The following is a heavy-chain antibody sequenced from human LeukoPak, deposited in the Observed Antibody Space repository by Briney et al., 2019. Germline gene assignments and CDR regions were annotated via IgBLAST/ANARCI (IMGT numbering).Heavy chain of an antibody. D-gene: IGHD3-3*01. V-gene: IGHV4-59*01. CDR2: IYYSGST. J-gene: IGHJ4*02. CDR1: GGSISSYY. Sequence: SETLSLTCTVSGGSISSYYWSWLRQPPGKGLEWIGYIYYSGSTNYNPSLKSRVTISVDTSKNQFSLKLSSVTAADTAVYYCARLRFLEWLPEDYWGQGTLVTVSS. CDR3: ARLRFLEWLPEDY.